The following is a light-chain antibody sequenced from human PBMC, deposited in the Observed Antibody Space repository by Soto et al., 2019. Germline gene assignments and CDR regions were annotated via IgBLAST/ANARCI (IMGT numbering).Light chain of an antibody. V-gene: IGKV1-39*01. J-gene: IGKJ4*01. CDR1: QRISTS. CDR3: QQSYSMPLT. Sequence: DIQMTQSPSSLSAAVGDRVAITCRASQRISTSLNWYQQRPGKSPELLIYGASDLQSGAPSRFSGLGSVTDFTVIISNLQPEDIATYYCQQSYSMPLTFGGGTKVEIK. CDR2: GAS.